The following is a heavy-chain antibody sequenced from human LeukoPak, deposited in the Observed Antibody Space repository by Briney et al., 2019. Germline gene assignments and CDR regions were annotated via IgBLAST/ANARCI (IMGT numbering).Heavy chain of an antibody. J-gene: IGHJ4*02. Sequence: ASVKVSCKTSGYTFTGYYMHWVRQAPGQGLEWMGWINPTSGGTNYAQTFQGRVTMTRATSNSTAYMERSRLRSDDTAVYYCARVWYYYDSTGILTLYFDYWGQGTLVTVSS. CDR1: GYTFTGYY. V-gene: IGHV1-2*02. CDR2: INPTSGGT. CDR3: ARVWYYYDSTGILTLYFDY. D-gene: IGHD3-22*01.